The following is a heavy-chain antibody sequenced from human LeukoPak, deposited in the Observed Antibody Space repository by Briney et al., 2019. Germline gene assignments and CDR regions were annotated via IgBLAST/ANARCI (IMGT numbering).Heavy chain of an antibody. D-gene: IGHD3-3*01. Sequence: ASVKVSCKASGYTFTSYDINWVRKATGQGLEWMGWMNPNSGNTGYAQKFQGRVTMTRNTSISTAYMELSSLRSEDTAVYYCATMYYDFWSGPTIMDVWGQGTTVTVSS. J-gene: IGHJ6*02. CDR1: GYTFTSYD. V-gene: IGHV1-8*01. CDR3: ATMYYDFWSGPTIMDV. CDR2: MNPNSGNT.